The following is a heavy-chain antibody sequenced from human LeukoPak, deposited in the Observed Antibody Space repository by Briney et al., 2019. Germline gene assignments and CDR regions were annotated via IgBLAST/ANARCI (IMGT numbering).Heavy chain of an antibody. CDR1: GGSISSGGYS. V-gene: IGHV4-30-4*07. D-gene: IGHD1-26*01. CDR3: ARSHARYSGSYYHLPAVWDY. Sequence: TSETLSLTCAVSGGSISSGGYSWSWIRQPPGKGLEWIGYIYYSGSTYYNPSLKSRVTISVDTSKNQFSLKLSSVTAADTAVYYCARSHARYSGSYYHLPAVWDYWGQGTLVTVSS. CDR2: IYYSGST. J-gene: IGHJ4*02.